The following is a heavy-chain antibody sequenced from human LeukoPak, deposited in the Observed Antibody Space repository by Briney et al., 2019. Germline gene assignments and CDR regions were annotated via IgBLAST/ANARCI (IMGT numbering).Heavy chain of an antibody. D-gene: IGHD2-15*01. CDR3: VYCSGGSCYYFDY. CDR2: INPNSGGT. V-gene: IGHV1-2*02. CDR1: GYSFTRYY. Sequence: ASVKVSCKASGYSFTRYYMHWVRQAPGQGLEWMGWINPNSGGTNYAQKFQGRVTMTRDTSISTAYMELSRLRSDDTAVYYCVYCSGGSCYYFDYWGQGTLVTVSS. J-gene: IGHJ4*02.